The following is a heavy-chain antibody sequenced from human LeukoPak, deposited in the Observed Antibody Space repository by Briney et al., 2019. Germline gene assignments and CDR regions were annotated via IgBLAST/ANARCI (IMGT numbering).Heavy chain of an antibody. CDR1: GFTFSIYA. V-gene: IGHV3-21*01. CDR2: ISSGSSYI. Sequence: GGSLRLSCAASGFTFSIYAMSWVRQAPGKGLEWVSSISSGSSYIYYADSVKGRFTISRDNAKNSLYLQMNSLRPEDTAVYYCARIPVARSYYFDYWGQGTLVTVSS. J-gene: IGHJ4*02. D-gene: IGHD6-19*01. CDR3: ARIPVARSYYFDY.